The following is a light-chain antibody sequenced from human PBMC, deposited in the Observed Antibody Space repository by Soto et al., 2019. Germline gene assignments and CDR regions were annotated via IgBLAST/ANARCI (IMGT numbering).Light chain of an antibody. J-gene: IGKJ1*01. CDR3: HQYYSTLPG. CDR1: QSVLYTSNDKNY. Sequence: DIVMTKSPDSLAVSLGERATINCKSSQSVLYTSNDKNYLAWYQQKPGQPPKLLINGASTRESGVPDRFSGTGSGTDFTLTISSLQAEDVAVYYCHQYYSTLPGFGHGTKVETK. V-gene: IGKV4-1*01. CDR2: GAS.